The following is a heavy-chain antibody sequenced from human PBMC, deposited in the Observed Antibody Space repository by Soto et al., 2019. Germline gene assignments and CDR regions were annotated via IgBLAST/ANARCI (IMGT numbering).Heavy chain of an antibody. CDR3: ARSDIVVVPAAMKYYYYYYYMDV. Sequence: QVQLVQSGAEVKKPGASVKVSCMASGYTFTSYGISWVRQAPGQGLEWMGWISAYNGNTNYAQKLQGRVNITTDTSTSTAYMELRSLRSDDTAVYYCARSDIVVVPAAMKYYYYYYYMDVWGKGTTVTVSS. D-gene: IGHD2-2*01. J-gene: IGHJ6*03. V-gene: IGHV1-18*01. CDR1: GYTFTSYG. CDR2: ISAYNGNT.